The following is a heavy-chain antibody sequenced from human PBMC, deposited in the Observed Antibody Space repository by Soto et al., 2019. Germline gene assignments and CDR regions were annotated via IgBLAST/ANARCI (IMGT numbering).Heavy chain of an antibody. Sequence: EVQLLESGGGLVQPGGSLRLSCAASGFTFSSYAMSWVRQAPGKGLEWVSAISGSGGSTYYADSVKGRFTISRDNSKNTLYLQMNSLRAEDTAVYYCAKDLALYYYGSGSYYNFDYWGQGTLVTVSS. V-gene: IGHV3-23*01. CDR1: GFTFSSYA. J-gene: IGHJ4*02. CDR2: ISGSGGST. CDR3: AKDLALYYYGSGSYYNFDY. D-gene: IGHD3-10*01.